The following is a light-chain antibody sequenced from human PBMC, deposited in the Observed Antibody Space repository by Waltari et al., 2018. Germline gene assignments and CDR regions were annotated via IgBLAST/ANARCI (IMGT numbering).Light chain of an antibody. CDR1: QNINTF. CDR3: QQRAVWPPN. Sequence: VVLTQSPATLSLSAGERPTPACRASQNINTFLAWYQQKTGQAPRLLIYDASNRATGVPVRFSGGGSGTDFTLTISSLEPEDFAVYYCQQRAVWPPNFGGGTKVEIK. J-gene: IGKJ4*01. CDR2: DAS. V-gene: IGKV3-11*01.